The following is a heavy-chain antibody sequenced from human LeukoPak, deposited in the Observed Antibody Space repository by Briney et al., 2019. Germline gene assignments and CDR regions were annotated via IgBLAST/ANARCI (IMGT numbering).Heavy chain of an antibody. D-gene: IGHD3-9*01. J-gene: IGHJ4*02. CDR1: GFTFSSYA. V-gene: IGHV3-23*01. Sequence: PGGSLRLSCAASGFTFSSYAMSWVRQAPGKGLEWVSAIGGRGGSTYYADSEVGRFTISRDNSKNTLYLQMNSLRAEDTAVYYCARPTAYDILTGYLYYFDYWGQGTLVTVSS. CDR2: IGGRGGST. CDR3: ARPTAYDILTGYLYYFDY.